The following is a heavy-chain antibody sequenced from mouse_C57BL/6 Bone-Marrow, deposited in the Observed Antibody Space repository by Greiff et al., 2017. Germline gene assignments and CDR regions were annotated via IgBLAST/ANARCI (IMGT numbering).Heavy chain of an antibody. CDR2: IYPGSGST. D-gene: IGHD2-1*01. CDR1: GYTFTSYW. V-gene: IGHV1-55*01. CDR3: ARRREQIYYPFAY. J-gene: IGHJ3*01. Sequence: QVQLQQPGAELVKPGASVKMSCKASGYTFTSYWITWVKQRPGQGLEWIGDIYPGSGSTNYNEKFKSKATLTVDTSSSTAYMQLSRLTSEDSAVYYCARRREQIYYPFAYWGQGTLVTVSA.